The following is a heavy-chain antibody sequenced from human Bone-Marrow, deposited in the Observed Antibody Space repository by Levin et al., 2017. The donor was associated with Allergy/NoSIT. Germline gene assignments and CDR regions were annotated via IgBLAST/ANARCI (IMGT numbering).Heavy chain of an antibody. CDR3: VRGRGGPYIAVVIIDAFDI. CDR1: KYTFTSYD. V-gene: IGHV1-8*01. CDR2: MNPNSGNT. J-gene: IGHJ3*02. Sequence: ASVKVSCKASKYTFTSYDINWVRQATGQGLEWMGWMNPNSGNTGYAQKFQGRVTMTRNTSISTAYMELSSLRSEDTAVYFCVRGRGGPYIAVVIIDAFDIWGQGTMVTVSS. D-gene: IGHD3-22*01.